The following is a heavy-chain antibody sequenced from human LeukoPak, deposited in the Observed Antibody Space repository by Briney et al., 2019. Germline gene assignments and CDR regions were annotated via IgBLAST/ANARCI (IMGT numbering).Heavy chain of an antibody. Sequence: PSETLSLTCTVSGGSISSGTYYWSWIRQPAGKGLEWIGRIYTRGSSHYNPSLKSRVTMSADTSENQFSLTPTSVTAADTAVYYCARGSWDSSGWWVDYWGQGILVTVSS. CDR3: ARGSWDSSGWWVDY. D-gene: IGHD6-19*01. J-gene: IGHJ4*02. V-gene: IGHV4-61*02. CDR2: IYTRGSS. CDR1: GGSISSGTYY.